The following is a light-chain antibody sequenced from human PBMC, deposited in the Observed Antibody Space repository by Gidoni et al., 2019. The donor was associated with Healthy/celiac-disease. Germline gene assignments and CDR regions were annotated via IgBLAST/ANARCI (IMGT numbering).Light chain of an antibody. V-gene: IGKV1-5*03. J-gene: IGKJ4*01. CDR2: KAS. CDR3: QQDNSYPFT. CDR1: QSISTW. Sequence: DIQMTQSPSTLSASVGDRVPITCRASQSISTWLAWYQQKPGKAPKLLIYKASSLESGVPSRFSGSGSGTEFTLTISSLQPDDFATYYCQQDNSYPFTFGGGTKVEIK.